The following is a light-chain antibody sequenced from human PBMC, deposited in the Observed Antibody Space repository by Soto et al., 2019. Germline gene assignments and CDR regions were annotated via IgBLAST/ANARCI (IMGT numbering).Light chain of an antibody. J-gene: IGKJ4*01. V-gene: IGKV3-20*01. Sequence: EIVLTQSPGTLALSPGERATLSCRASQSLNSNSLAWYQQKPGQAPRLLIYGASSRATGIPDRFSGSGSGTDFTLTIRRLEPEDFAVYYCQQYVTSPTFGGGTKVDIK. CDR2: GAS. CDR3: QQYVTSPT. CDR1: QSLNSNS.